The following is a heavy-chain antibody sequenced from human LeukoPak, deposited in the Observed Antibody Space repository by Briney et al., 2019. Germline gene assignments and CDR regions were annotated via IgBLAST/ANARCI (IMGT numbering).Heavy chain of an antibody. CDR2: ISSSSRDI. V-gene: IGHV3-21*01. CDR1: GFTFTSYA. D-gene: IGHD3-22*01. Sequence: GGSLRLSCAASGFTFTSYAMNWVRQAPGKGLEWVSSISSSSRDINYADSVKGRFTISRDNAWNSLYLQVNSLRAEDTAVYYCARDSDSSGHYYMDYFDYWGQGALVTVSS. CDR3: ARDSDSSGHYYMDYFDY. J-gene: IGHJ4*02.